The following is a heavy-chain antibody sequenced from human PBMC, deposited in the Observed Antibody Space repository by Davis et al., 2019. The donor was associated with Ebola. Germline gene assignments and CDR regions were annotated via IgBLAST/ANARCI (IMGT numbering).Heavy chain of an antibody. Sequence: SVKVSCKATGGTFSSYTISWVRQAPGQGLEWMGRIIPILGIANYAQKFQGRVTITADKSTSTAYMELSSLRSEDTAVYYCATGSGSYGGGAFDIWGQGTMVTVSS. CDR3: ATGSGSYGGGAFDI. CDR1: GGTFSSYT. J-gene: IGHJ3*02. CDR2: IIPILGIA. D-gene: IGHD1-26*01. V-gene: IGHV1-69*02.